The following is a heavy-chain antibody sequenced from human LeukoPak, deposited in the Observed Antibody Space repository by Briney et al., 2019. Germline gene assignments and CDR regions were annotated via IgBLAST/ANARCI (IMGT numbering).Heavy chain of an antibody. J-gene: IGHJ4*02. CDR3: ARDLYNWYFYH. CDR1: GFTFSSYC. V-gene: IGHV3-7*01. Sequence: GGSLRLSCAASGFTFSSYCMSWVRQAPGKGLEWVANIKQDGSEKYYVDSVKGRFTISRDDSKNTVSLQMNSLRADDTAVYYCARDLYNWYFYHWGQGTLVTVSS. D-gene: IGHD1-1*01. CDR2: IKQDGSEK.